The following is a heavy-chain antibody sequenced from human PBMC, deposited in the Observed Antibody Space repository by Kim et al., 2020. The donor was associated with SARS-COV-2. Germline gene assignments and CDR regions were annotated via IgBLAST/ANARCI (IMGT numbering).Heavy chain of an antibody. J-gene: IGHJ6*03. D-gene: IGHD3-10*01. CDR3: AREGGGDGSGKVYYMDV. V-gene: IGHV4-59*01. Sequence: LKSRVTISVDTSKNQFSLKLSSVTAADTAVYYCAREGGGDGSGKVYYMDVWGKGTTVTVSS.